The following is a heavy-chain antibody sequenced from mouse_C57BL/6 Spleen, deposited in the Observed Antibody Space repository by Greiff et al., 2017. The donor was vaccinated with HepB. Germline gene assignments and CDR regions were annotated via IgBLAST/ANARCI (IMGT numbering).Heavy chain of an antibody. CDR2: ISSGSSTI. D-gene: IGHD2-4*01. V-gene: IGHV5-17*01. CDR3: ARGGDYDWFAY. J-gene: IGHJ3*01. Sequence: EVKVVESGGGLVKPGGSLKLSCAASGFTFSDYGMHWVRQAPEKGLEWVAYISSGSSTIYYADTVKGRFTISRDNAKNTLFLQMTSLRSEDTAMYYCARGGDYDWFAYWGQGTLVTVSA. CDR1: GFTFSDYG.